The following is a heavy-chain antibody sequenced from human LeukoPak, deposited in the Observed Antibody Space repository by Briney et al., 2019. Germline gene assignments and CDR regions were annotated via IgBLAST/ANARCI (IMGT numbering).Heavy chain of an antibody. CDR3: ARDPRGYNWNDVSDAFDI. Sequence: PGGSLRLSCAASGFTFSSYEMNWVRQAPGKGLEWVSSISSSSSYIYYADSVKGRFTISRDNAKNSLYLQMNSLRAEDTAVYYCARDPRGYNWNDVSDAFDIWGQGTMVTVSS. CDR2: ISSSSSYI. D-gene: IGHD1-20*01. CDR1: GFTFSSYE. J-gene: IGHJ3*02. V-gene: IGHV3-21*01.